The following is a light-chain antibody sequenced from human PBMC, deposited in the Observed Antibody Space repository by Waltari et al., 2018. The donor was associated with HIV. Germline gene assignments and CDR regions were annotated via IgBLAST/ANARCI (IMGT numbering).Light chain of an antibody. CDR1: QSITTW. Sequence: DIQMTQSPSTLSASAGDRVTITCRANQSITTWLAWYQLKPGQPPKLLIYKASGLISGVPSRFRGTGSGTEFTLTINSLQPDDFATYYCQQYDSDSPTFGQGTKVEVK. J-gene: IGKJ1*01. V-gene: IGKV1-5*03. CDR3: QQYDSDSPT. CDR2: KAS.